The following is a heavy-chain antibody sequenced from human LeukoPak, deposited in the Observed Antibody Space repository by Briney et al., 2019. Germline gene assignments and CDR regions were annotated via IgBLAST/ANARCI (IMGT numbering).Heavy chain of an antibody. D-gene: IGHD5-24*01. J-gene: IGHJ4*02. Sequence: GGSLRLSCAASGFTFDDYAMHWVRQAPGKGLEWVSLISGDGGSTYYADSVKGRFTISRDNSKNSLYLQMNSLRTEDTALYYCAKDNRRWLQLYYFDYWGQGTPVTVSS. CDR1: GFTFDDYA. V-gene: IGHV3-43*02. CDR2: ISGDGGST. CDR3: AKDNRRWLQLYYFDY.